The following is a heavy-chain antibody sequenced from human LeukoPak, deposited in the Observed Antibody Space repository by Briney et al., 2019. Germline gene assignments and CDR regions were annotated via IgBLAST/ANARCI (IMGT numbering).Heavy chain of an antibody. CDR1: GGSISSYY. D-gene: IGHD3-10*01. Sequence: SETLSLTCTVSGGSISSYYWSWIRQPPGKGLEWIGYIYYSGSTNYNPSLKSRVTISVDTSKNQFSLKLSSVTAADTAVYYCARSWRGSGSYYRGLNWFDPWGQGTLVTVSS. J-gene: IGHJ5*02. V-gene: IGHV4-59*01. CDR3: ARSWRGSGSYYRGLNWFDP. CDR2: IYYSGST.